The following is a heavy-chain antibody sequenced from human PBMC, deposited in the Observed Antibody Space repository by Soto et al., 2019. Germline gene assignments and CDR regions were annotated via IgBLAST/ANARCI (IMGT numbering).Heavy chain of an antibody. V-gene: IGHV1-8*01. CDR3: ARRLTMRSQSHDAFDI. D-gene: IGHD3-22*01. Sequence: ASVKVSCKASGYTFTSYDINWVRQATGQGLEWMGWMNPNSGNTGYAQKFQGRVTMTRNTSISTAYMELSSLRSEDTAVYYCARRLTMRSQSHDAFDIWGQGTMVTVSS. CDR1: GYTFTSYD. J-gene: IGHJ3*02. CDR2: MNPNSGNT.